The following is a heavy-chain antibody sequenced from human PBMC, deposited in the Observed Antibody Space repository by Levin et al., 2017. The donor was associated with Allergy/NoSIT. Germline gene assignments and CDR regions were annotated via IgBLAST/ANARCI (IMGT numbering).Heavy chain of an antibody. J-gene: IGHJ4*02. Sequence: GGSLRLSCAASGFTFSSYAMNWVRQAPGKGLEWVSVISGSGGNTYYADSVKGRFTISRDNSKNTLSLQMNSLRAEDTALYYCVKVSSGTFYKALDYWGQGTLVTVSS. CDR1: GFTFSSYA. V-gene: IGHV3-23*01. CDR2: ISGSGGNT. D-gene: IGHD2/OR15-2a*01. CDR3: VKVSSGTFYKALDY.